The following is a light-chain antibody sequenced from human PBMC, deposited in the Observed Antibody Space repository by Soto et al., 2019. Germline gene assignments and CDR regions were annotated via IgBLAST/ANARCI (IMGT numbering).Light chain of an antibody. J-gene: IGLJ3*02. V-gene: IGLV1-40*01. CDR3: CSYAGTHTWV. CDR1: SSNIGAGYD. CDR2: GNT. Sequence: QSVLTQPPSVSGAPGQRVTISCTGSSSNIGAGYDVHWYQQLPGTAPKLLIYGNTNRPSGVPDRFSGSKSGTSASLAITGLQAEDEADYYCCSYAGTHTWVFGGGTKLTVL.